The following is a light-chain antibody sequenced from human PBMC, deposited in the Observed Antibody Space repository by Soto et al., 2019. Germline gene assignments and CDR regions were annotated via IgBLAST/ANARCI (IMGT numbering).Light chain of an antibody. V-gene: IGKV3-15*01. J-gene: IGKJ1*01. CDR2: AAS. CDR3: QQYNNWPRT. CDR1: QSVSNN. Sequence: EIVMTQSPATLSVSPGERATLSCRASQSVSNNLAWYQQTPDQAPRLLIYAASTRATGIPARFSGSGSGTEFTLTISSLQSEDFAVYYCQQYNNWPRTFGQGTKVEIK.